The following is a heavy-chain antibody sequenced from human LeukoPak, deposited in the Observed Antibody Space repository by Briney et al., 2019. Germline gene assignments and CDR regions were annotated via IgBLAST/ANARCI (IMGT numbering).Heavy chain of an antibody. V-gene: IGHV3-7*05. CDR2: IKQDGSEK. CDR3: ARDVVVVAATRAGFDY. CDR1: GFTFSSSW. J-gene: IGHJ4*02. Sequence: PGGSLRLSCVASGFTFSSSWMSWVRQAPGKGLEWVANIKQDGSEKYYVDSVKGRFTTSRDNAKNSLYPQMNSLRAEDTAVYYCARDVVVVAATRAGFDYWGQGTLVTVSS. D-gene: IGHD2-15*01.